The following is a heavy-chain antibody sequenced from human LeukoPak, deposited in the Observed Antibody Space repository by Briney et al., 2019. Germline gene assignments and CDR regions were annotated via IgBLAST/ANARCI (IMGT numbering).Heavy chain of an antibody. J-gene: IGHJ6*02. D-gene: IGHD6-6*01. CDR2: ISYDGSNK. CDR3: AKCLYGSSSDYYYGMDV. Sequence: GGSLRLSCAASGFTFSSYGMHWVRQAPGKGLEWVAVISYDGSNKYYADSVKGRFTISRDNSKNTLSLQMNSLRAEDTAVYYCAKCLYGSSSDYYYGMDVWGQGTTVTVSS. V-gene: IGHV3-30*18. CDR1: GFTFSSYG.